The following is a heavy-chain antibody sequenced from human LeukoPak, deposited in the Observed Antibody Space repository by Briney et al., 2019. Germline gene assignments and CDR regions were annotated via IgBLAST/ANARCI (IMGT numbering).Heavy chain of an antibody. CDR3: ARNYYGSGSYYSDAFDI. D-gene: IGHD3-10*01. Sequence: SETLSLTRTVSGASISSYYWSWIRQPPGKGLEWIGYIYYSGSTNYNPSLKSRVTISVDTSKNQFSLKLSSVTAADTAVYYCARNYYGSGSYYSDAFDIWGQGTMVTVSS. V-gene: IGHV4-59*01. J-gene: IGHJ3*02. CDR1: GASISSYY. CDR2: IYYSGST.